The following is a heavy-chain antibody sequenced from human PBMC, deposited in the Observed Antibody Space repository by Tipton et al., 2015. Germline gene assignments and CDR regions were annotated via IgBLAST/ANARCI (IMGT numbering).Heavy chain of an antibody. CDR2: IDPRNGHT. CDR3: ARDPGRPGYYWYFDL. J-gene: IGHJ2*01. CDR1: GYTFTVNY. V-gene: IGHV1-2*02. Sequence: QSGPEVKMPGASVKVSCKASGYTFTVNYMHWVRQAPGQGLEWMGWIDPRNGHTQYSQKFQGRVIMTRATSISTAYMELTSLRSDDTAMYFCARDPGRPGYYWYFDLWGRGTQVTVSS. D-gene: IGHD1-26*01.